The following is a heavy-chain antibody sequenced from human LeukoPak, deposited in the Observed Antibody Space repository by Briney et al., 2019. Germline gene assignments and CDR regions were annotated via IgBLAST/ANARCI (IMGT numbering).Heavy chain of an antibody. Sequence: ASVKVSCKASGGTFSSYAISWVRQAPGQGLEWMGRFIPIFGIANYAQKFQGRVTITADKSTSTAYMELSSLRSEDTAVYYCATTGSGYEDFDYWGQGTLVTVSS. D-gene: IGHD5-12*01. V-gene: IGHV1-69*04. CDR3: ATTGSGYEDFDY. CDR2: FIPIFGIA. J-gene: IGHJ4*02. CDR1: GGTFSSYA.